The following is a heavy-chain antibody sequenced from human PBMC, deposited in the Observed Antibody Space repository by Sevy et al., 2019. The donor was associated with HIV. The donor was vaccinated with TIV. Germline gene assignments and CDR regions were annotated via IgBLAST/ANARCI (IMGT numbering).Heavy chain of an antibody. J-gene: IGHJ6*02. D-gene: IGHD4-17*01. CDR1: GFIFDDKG. CDR2: ISQDGGKK. Sequence: GGSLSLSCVGSGFIFDDKGMHWVRRAPGKGLGGVALISQDGGKKYYADSVKGRLTISRDNFKNTLYLQMNTLRRDDTAAYFCTKDPPVYGDFPYGMDVWGQGTTVTVSS. CDR3: TKDPPVYGDFPYGMDV. V-gene: IGHV3-30*18.